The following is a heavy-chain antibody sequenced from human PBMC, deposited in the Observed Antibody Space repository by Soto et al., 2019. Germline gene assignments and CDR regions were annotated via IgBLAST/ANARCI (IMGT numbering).Heavy chain of an antibody. D-gene: IGHD3-22*01. J-gene: IGHJ3*01. CDR1: GYTFTGYY. V-gene: IGHV1-2*04. CDR3: ATSRKYYYDSSGPDAFDV. CDR2: INPNSGGT. Sequence: ASVKVSCTASGYTFTGYYIRWVRQAPGQGLEWMGWINPNSGGTDYAQKFQGWVTMTRDTSISTAYMELSRLRSDDTAVYYCATSRKYYYDSSGPDAFDVWGQGTMVTVSS.